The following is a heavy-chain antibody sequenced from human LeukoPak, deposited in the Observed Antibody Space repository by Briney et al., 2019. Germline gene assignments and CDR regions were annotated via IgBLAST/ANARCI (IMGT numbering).Heavy chain of an antibody. CDR2: IYWNDDK. D-gene: IGHD3-3*01. Sequence: SGPTLVNPTQTLTLACTFSGFSFTTSGVDVGWIRQPPGKALECLALIYWNDDKHYSPSLKSRLSITKDTSKNQVVLTMTNMDPVDTATYYCVHKLRFWSGYSGNGGMDVWGQGTTVTVSS. CDR3: VHKLRFWSGYSGNGGMDV. V-gene: IGHV2-5*01. J-gene: IGHJ6*02. CDR1: GFSFTTSGVD.